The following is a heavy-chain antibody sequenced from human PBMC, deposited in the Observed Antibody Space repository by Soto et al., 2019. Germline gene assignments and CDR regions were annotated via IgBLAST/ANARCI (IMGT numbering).Heavy chain of an antibody. CDR3: ARGWSGYVNYFDY. J-gene: IGHJ4*02. CDR2: IIPILGIA. D-gene: IGHD5-12*01. CDR1: GGTFSSYT. Sequence: QVQLVQSGAEVKKPGSSVKVSCKASGGTFSSYTVSWVRQAPGQGLEWMGRIIPILGIANYAQKFQGRVTXTXDXXTSTAYMELSSLRSEDTAVYYCARGWSGYVNYFDYWGQGTLVTVSS. V-gene: IGHV1-69*02.